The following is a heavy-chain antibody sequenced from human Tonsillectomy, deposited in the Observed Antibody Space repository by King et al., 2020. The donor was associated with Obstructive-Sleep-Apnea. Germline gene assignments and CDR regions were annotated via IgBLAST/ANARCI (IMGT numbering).Heavy chain of an antibody. J-gene: IGHJ6*02. D-gene: IGHD3-22*01. CDR1: GGSFSGYY. CDR3: ARGVGYDGSGGYGMDV. CDR2: LKHSGST. V-gene: IGHV4-34*01. Sequence: VQLQQWGAGLLKPSETLSLTCAVYGGSFSGYYWSWIRQPPGKGLEWIGELKHSGSTNYNPSLKSRVTISVDTSKKQFSLKLSSVTAADTAVYYCARGVGYDGSGGYGMDVWGQGTTVTVSS.